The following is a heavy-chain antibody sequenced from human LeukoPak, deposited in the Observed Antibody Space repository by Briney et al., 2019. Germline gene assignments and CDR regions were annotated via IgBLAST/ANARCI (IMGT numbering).Heavy chain of an antibody. CDR2: IWYDGSNK. CDR3: ARGYSSSWYAPYYFDY. V-gene: IGHV3-33*01. D-gene: IGHD6-13*01. CDR1: GFTFSSYG. Sequence: GGSLRLSCAASGFTFSSYGMHWVRQASGKGLEWVAVIWYDGSNKYYADSVKGRFTISRDNSKNTLYLQMNSLRAEDTAVYYCARGYSSSWYAPYYFDYWGQGTLVTVSS. J-gene: IGHJ4*02.